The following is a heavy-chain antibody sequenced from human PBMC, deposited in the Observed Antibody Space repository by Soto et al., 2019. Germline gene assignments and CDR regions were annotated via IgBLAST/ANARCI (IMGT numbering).Heavy chain of an antibody. CDR1: GFSFSDYY. D-gene: IGHD1-1*01. CDR2: ISTSGSTL. V-gene: IGHV3-11*01. CDR3: VRISVRPRAIRTAPGRWYFDL. J-gene: IGHJ2*01. Sequence: QVQLVESGGGLVKPGGSLRLSCAASGFSFSDYYMSWIRQAPGKGLEWISYISTSGSTLFYADSVKGRFTISRDNARNSLYLQISSLRAEDTAVYYCVRISVRPRAIRTAPGRWYFDLLGRGALATVSA.